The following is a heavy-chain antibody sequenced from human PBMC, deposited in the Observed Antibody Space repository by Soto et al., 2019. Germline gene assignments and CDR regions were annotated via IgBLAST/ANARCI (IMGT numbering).Heavy chain of an antibody. CDR3: ARGGQDFWSGPFDY. V-gene: IGHV4-4*07. CDR2: IDNSGST. Sequence: SESLSLTCTVSGGSISNYFCNWIRQPAGKGLEWIGRIDNSGSTNYNPSLKSRITMSADTSRNQFSLKLSPVTAADTAVYYCARGGQDFWSGPFDYWGQGALVTAPQ. D-gene: IGHD3-3*01. CDR1: GGSISNYF. J-gene: IGHJ4*02.